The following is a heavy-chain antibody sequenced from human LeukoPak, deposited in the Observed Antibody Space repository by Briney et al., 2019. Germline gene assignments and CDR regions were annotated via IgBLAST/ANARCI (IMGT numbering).Heavy chain of an antibody. CDR2: INSDGSNI. Sequence: GGSLRLSCAASGFNFRDFWMHWVRRAPGKGLVWVSRINSDGSNITYADSVKGRFTIPSDNAKNTLYLQMNSLRGEDTAVYYCARSRYSTSSGGFDYWGQGILVTVSS. CDR1: GFNFRDFW. J-gene: IGHJ4*02. CDR3: ARSRYSTSSGGFDY. D-gene: IGHD6-6*01. V-gene: IGHV3-74*01.